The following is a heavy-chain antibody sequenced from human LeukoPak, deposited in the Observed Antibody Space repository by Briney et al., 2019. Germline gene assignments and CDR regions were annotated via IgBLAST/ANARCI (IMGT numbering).Heavy chain of an antibody. Sequence: SETLSLTCSVSGVSISSGNYWWTWIRQPAGKGLEWIGRVFAGGKTEYSPSLKSRVTISVDNAKSQFSLKLTSMTAADTAVYYCARVPQYCTGGSCYPTYSFDYWGQGTLVTVSS. CDR2: VFAGGKT. V-gene: IGHV4-61*02. D-gene: IGHD2-15*01. CDR3: ARVPQYCTGGSCYPTYSFDY. J-gene: IGHJ4*02. CDR1: GVSISSGNYW.